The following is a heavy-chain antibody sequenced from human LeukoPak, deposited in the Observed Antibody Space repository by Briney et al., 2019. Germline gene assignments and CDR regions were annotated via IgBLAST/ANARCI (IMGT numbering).Heavy chain of an antibody. J-gene: IGHJ4*02. Sequence: QTGGSLRLSRAASGFTFDDYAMHWVWQAPGKGLEWVSGISWNSGYIGYADSVKGRFTISRDNAKNSLYLQMNSLRAEDTALYYCAKDRGYSYHSDNFDYWGQGTLVTVSS. CDR1: GFTFDDYA. CDR2: ISWNSGYI. D-gene: IGHD5-18*01. V-gene: IGHV3-9*01. CDR3: AKDRGYSYHSDNFDY.